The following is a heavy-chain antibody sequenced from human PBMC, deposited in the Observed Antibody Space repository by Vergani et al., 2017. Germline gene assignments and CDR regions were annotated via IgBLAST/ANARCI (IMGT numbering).Heavy chain of an antibody. CDR2: ISGSGGST. CDR1: GFTFSSYA. D-gene: IGHD3-10*01. J-gene: IGHJ4*02. Sequence: EVQLLESGGGLVQPGGSLRLSCAASGFTFSSYAMSWVRQAPGKGLEWVSAISGSGGSTYYADSVKGRFTISRDNSKNTLYLQMNSLRAEDTAVYYCAEDSYYYGSGSYWVDYWGQGPLVTVSS. V-gene: IGHV3-23*01. CDR3: AEDSYYYGSGSYWVDY.